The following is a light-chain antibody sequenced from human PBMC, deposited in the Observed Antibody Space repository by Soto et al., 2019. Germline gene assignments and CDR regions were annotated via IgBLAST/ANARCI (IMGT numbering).Light chain of an antibody. Sequence: DLQMTQSPSSLSASVGDRVTITCQASQDIRNYLNWYQQKPGKAAKLLIYDASYLGTGVPSRFSGSGSGTDFTFTIGSLQPEGIATYYCQQDVGFPQTFGQGTKLEIK. CDR3: QQDVGFPQT. V-gene: IGKV1-33*01. J-gene: IGKJ2*01. CDR2: DAS. CDR1: QDIRNY.